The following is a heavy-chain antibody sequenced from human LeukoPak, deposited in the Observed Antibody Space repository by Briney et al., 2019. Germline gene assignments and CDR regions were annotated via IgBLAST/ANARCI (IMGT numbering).Heavy chain of an antibody. CDR3: ARDPRTIAAAGNFDY. Sequence: GGSLRLSCVGSGFTFSSYSMNWVRQAPGKGLEWVSYISSGSSTIHYADSVKGQFTISRDNTKNSLYLQMNSLRAEDTAVYYCARDPRTIAAAGNFDYWGQGTLVTVSS. CDR1: GFTFSSYS. J-gene: IGHJ4*02. D-gene: IGHD6-13*01. CDR2: ISSGSSTI. V-gene: IGHV3-48*01.